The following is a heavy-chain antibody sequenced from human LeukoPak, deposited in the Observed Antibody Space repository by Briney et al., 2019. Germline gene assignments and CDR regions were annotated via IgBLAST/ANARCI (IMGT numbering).Heavy chain of an antibody. V-gene: IGHV3-48*02. CDR3: ARRPYSDTSGRLSDV. D-gene: IGHD3-22*01. CDR2: IGSSGSPT. J-gene: IGHJ6*02. CDR1: GFAFSSYN. Sequence: GGSLGLSCAASGFAFSSYNMNWVRQAPGKGLEWISYIGSSGSPTHYADSVGGRFTISRDNAKNSLYLQMNSLRDEDTAVYFCARRPYSDTSGRLSDVWGQGTTVTVSS.